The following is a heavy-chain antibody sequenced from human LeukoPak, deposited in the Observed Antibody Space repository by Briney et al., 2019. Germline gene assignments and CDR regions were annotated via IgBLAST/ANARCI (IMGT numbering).Heavy chain of an antibody. CDR1: GYTFTSYY. CDR2: INPSGGST. J-gene: IGHJ4*02. Sequence: ASVKVSCKASGYTFTSYYMHWVRQAPGQGLEWMGIINPSGGSTSYAQKFQGKVTMTRDTSTSTVYMELSSLRSEDTAVYYCARDQNNSSWEGVLDYWGQGTLVTVSS. D-gene: IGHD6-13*01. V-gene: IGHV1-46*03. CDR3: ARDQNNSSWEGVLDY.